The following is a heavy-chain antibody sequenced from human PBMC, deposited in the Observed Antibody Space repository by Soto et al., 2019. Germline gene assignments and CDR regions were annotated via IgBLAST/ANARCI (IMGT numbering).Heavy chain of an antibody. CDR1: GFTFSSYA. J-gene: IGHJ4*02. D-gene: IGHD2-2*01. V-gene: IGHV3-30-3*01. CDR3: GRCSSTSCHLGSDY. Sequence: QVQLVESGGGVVQPGTSLRLSCVASGFTFSSYAMNWVRQAPGKGLEWVALISYDGSNKYYADSVKGRFTISRDSSKNTLYLQRNSLRDADTAFYYCGRCSSTSCHLGSDYWGQGTLVTVSS. CDR2: ISYDGSNK.